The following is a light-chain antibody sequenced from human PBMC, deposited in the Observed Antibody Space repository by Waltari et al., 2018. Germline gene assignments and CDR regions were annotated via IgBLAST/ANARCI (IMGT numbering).Light chain of an antibody. CDR3: AAWDDSLNVWV. V-gene: IGLV1-44*01. Sequence: QSVLTQPPSASGTPGHRVAISCSGTNSNIGNNPVSWYQQLPGTAPKPLIFINNQRPSGVPDRFSASKAGTSASLAISGLQSDDEADYYCAAWDDSLNVWVFGGGTKVTVL. CDR2: INN. J-gene: IGLJ3*02. CDR1: NSNIGNNP.